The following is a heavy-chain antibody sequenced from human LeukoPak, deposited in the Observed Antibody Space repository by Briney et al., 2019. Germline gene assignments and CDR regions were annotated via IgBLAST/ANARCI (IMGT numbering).Heavy chain of an antibody. Sequence: SETLSLTCTVSGGSISSYYWSWIRQPPGKGLEWIARIYTSGSTNYNPTLTSRGTTSVDTSKNQSSLKRMSVTGAHTAVHYCARVTIFSYVFAMWGQGTMVTVSS. CDR2: IYTSGST. V-gene: IGHV4-4*07. J-gene: IGHJ3*02. CDR1: GGSISSYY. CDR3: ARVTIFSYVFAM. D-gene: IGHD3-9*01.